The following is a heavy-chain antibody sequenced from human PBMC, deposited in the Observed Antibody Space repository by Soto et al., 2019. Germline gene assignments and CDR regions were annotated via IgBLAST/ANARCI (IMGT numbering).Heavy chain of an antibody. CDR1: GFTFSSYW. CDR3: ARVGLIVATITLNWYFDL. Sequence: EVQLVESGGGLVQPGGSLRLSCAASGFTFSSYWMSWVRQAPGKGLEWVANIKQDGSEKYYVDSVKGRFTISRDNAKNSLDRQMNSLRAEDTAVYYCARVGLIVATITLNWYFDLWGRGTLVTVSS. V-gene: IGHV3-7*05. J-gene: IGHJ2*01. CDR2: IKQDGSEK. D-gene: IGHD5-12*01.